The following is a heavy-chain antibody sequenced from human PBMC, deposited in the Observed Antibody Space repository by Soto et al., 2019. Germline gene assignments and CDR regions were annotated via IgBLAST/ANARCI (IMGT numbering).Heavy chain of an antibody. V-gene: IGHV3-21*06. D-gene: IGHD2-2*01. CDR3: ATLTYCSSASCPNYYYVMDV. Sequence: GGSLRLSCAASGVSFSDAWMTWVRQAPGKGLEWVASIGSSSNYIYYADSVKGRFTISRDNAKNSLFLQMNSLRAEDTAVYYCATLTYCSSASCPNYYYVMDVWGQGTTVTVSS. CDR1: GVSFSDAW. J-gene: IGHJ6*02. CDR2: IGSSSNYI.